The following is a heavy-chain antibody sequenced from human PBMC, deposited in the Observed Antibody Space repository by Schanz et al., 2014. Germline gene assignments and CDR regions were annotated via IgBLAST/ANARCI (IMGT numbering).Heavy chain of an antibody. V-gene: IGHV3-23*01. Sequence: EVQLLESGVGLVQPGGSLRLSCAASGFTFSIYGMSWVRQAPGKGLEWVSRMIGSGSSVFYADSVKGRFTISRDNLKNTVYLQMNSLRAGDTAVYYCAKDGRLPYYGTGSDFDYWGQGTLVAVSS. CDR3: AKDGRLPYYGTGSDFDY. CDR2: MIGSGSSV. J-gene: IGHJ4*02. CDR1: GFTFSIYG. D-gene: IGHD3-22*01.